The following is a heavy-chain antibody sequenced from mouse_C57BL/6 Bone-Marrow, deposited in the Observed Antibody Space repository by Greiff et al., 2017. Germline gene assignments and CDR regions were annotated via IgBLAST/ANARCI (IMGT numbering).Heavy chain of an antibody. J-gene: IGHJ1*03. D-gene: IGHD2-3*01. CDR1: GYTFTSSW. CDR3: SYDYWYFDV. Sequence: QVQLQQPGAELVKPGASVKMSCQASGYTFTSSWITWVKQWPGQGLEWIGDIYPGSGSPNYNDKFKSKATLTVDTSSSTAYMQLSSLTTEDSAVYDCSYDYWYFDVWGTGTTVTVSS. CDR2: IYPGSGSP. V-gene: IGHV1-55*01.